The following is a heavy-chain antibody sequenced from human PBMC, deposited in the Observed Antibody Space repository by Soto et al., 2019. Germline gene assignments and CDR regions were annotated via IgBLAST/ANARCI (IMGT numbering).Heavy chain of an antibody. CDR3: ARGGGYYGSGTYPFDY. J-gene: IGHJ4*02. D-gene: IGHD3-10*01. CDR1: GYTFSNYG. V-gene: IGHV1-18*01. Sequence: QVQLVQSGAEVKKPGASVKVSCKTSGYTFSNYGIAWVRQAPGQSLEWMGWISVYNYNTNYAQKLQGRVTMTRDIXPXXAYMELRSLISADTAVYYCARGGGYYGSGTYPFDYWGQGTLVTVSS. CDR2: ISVYNYNT.